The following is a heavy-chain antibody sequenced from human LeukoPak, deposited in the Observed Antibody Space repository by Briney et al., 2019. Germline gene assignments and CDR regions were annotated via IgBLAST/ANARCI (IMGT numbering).Heavy chain of an antibody. CDR1: GFTFSSYW. D-gene: IGHD4-17*01. Sequence: GGSLRLSCAASGFTFSSYWMSWVRQAPGKGLEWVANIKQDGSEKYYVDSVKGRFTISRDNAKNSLYLQMNSLRAEDTAVYYCARRGFDGDYGYYYYGMDVWGQGTTVTVSS. CDR3: ARRGFDGDYGYYYYGMDV. J-gene: IGHJ6*02. CDR2: IKQDGSEK. V-gene: IGHV3-7*01.